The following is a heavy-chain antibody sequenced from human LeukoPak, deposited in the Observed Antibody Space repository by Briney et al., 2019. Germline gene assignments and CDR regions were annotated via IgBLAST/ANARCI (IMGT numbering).Heavy chain of an antibody. CDR1: GFTFSSYS. CDR2: ISSSSGYI. J-gene: IGHJ3*02. CDR3: ARARAPVTRISSFDI. D-gene: IGHD4-17*01. V-gene: IGHV3-21*01. Sequence: GGSLRLSCAASGFTFSSYSMNRVRQAPGKGLEGGSSISSSSGYIYYADSVKSRFTITRDNSKNTLYLQMNSLRADDTAVYYCARARAPVTRISSFDIWGQGTMVTVSS.